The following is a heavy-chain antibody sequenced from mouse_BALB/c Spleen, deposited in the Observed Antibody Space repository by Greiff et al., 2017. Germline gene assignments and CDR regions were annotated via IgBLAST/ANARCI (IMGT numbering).Heavy chain of an antibody. V-gene: IGHV3-8*02. D-gene: IGHD3-1*01. J-gene: IGHJ2*01. CDR1: GDSITSGY. Sequence: EVKLVESGPSLVKPSQTLSLTCSVTGDSITSGYWNWIRKFPGNKLEYMGYISYSGSTYYNPSLKSRISITRDTSKNQYYLQLNSVTTEDTATYYCARWAARALYFDYWGQGTTLTVSS. CDR2: ISYSGST. CDR3: ARWAARALYFDY.